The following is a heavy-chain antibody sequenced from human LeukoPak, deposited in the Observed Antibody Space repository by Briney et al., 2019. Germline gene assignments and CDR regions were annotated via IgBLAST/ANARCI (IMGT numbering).Heavy chain of an antibody. D-gene: IGHD3-16*01. CDR1: GFTLSSYT. J-gene: IGHJ4*02. V-gene: IGHV3-21*01. Sequence: KPGGSLRLSCAASGFTLSSYTMNWVRQAPGKGLEWVSSISGTSSYIYYADPVKGRFTISRDNAKNSLYLQMDSLRAEDTAVYYCARDKSWGAPYYFNYWGQGTLVTVSS. CDR3: ARDKSWGAPYYFNY. CDR2: ISGTSSYI.